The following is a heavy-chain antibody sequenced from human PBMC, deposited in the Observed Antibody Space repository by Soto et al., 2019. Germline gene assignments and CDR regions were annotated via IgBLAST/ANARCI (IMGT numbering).Heavy chain of an antibody. CDR2: IVPIFGTT. CDR1: GYTFSSYS. Sequence: QVQLVQSGAEVKKPGASVKVSCKASGYTFSSYSISWVRQAPGQGLEWMGGIVPIFGTTVYAPRLQGRVTITADGPTSTSYMELSGLTFEDTAVYYCAANSLGGGSQGDVWGQGTTVTVSS. V-gene: IGHV1-69*01. J-gene: IGHJ6*02. CDR3: AANSLGGGSQGDV. D-gene: IGHD3-10*01.